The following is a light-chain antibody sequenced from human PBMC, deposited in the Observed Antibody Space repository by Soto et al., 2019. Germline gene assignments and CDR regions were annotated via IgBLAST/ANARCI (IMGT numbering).Light chain of an antibody. CDR1: SSDVGSYNL. Sequence: QSALTQPASVSGSPGQSITIPCTGTSSDVGSYNLVSWYQQHPGKAPKLMIYEGSKRPSGVSNRFSGSKSGNTASLTISGLQAEDEADYYCCSYAGSSTFYVFGTGTKGTVL. CDR3: CSYAGSSTFYV. J-gene: IGLJ1*01. V-gene: IGLV2-23*01. CDR2: EGS.